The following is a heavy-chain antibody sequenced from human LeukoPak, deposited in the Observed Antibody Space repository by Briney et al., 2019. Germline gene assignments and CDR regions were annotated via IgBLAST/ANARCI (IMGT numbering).Heavy chain of an antibody. CDR3: ARELWFGEFYYYYMDV. Sequence: ASVKVSCKASGYTFTGYDMHWVRQAPGQGLDWMGCINPNSGGTNYAQKFQGRVTMTRDTSISTAYMELSRLRSDDTAVYYCARELWFGEFYYYYMDVWGKGTTVTVSS. CDR1: GYTFTGYD. J-gene: IGHJ6*03. V-gene: IGHV1-2*02. CDR2: INPNSGGT. D-gene: IGHD3-10*01.